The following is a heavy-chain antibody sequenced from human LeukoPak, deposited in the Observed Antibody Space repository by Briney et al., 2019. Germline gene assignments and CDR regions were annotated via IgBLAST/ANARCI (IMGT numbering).Heavy chain of an antibody. CDR3: VRGGESTWS. D-gene: IGHD2-15*01. J-gene: IGHJ5*02. CDR1: GFTFSSYG. V-gene: IGHV3-30*03. Sequence: GGSLRLSCEGSGFTFSSYGLHWVRQAPGKGLEWLSFISYDGKNIYYADSVKGRFTISRDNSRNTVYLQMNSLRAEDTAVYYCVRGGESTWSWGQGTLVTVSS. CDR2: ISYDGKNI.